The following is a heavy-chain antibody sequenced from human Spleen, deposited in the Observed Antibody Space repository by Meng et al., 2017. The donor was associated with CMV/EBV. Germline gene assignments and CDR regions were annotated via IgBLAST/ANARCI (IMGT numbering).Heavy chain of an antibody. V-gene: IGHV1-69*10. J-gene: IGHJ5*02. CDR2: IIPILDIA. CDR1: YA. CDR3: AGDSTNDDFWSGYKGGTLGFDP. Sequence: YAISWVRQAPGQGLEWMAGIIPILDIANYAQNFQGRVTLTADKSTSTSYMELSSLGSDDTAVYYCAGDSTNDDFWSGYKGGTLGFDPWGQGTLVTVSS. D-gene: IGHD3-3*01.